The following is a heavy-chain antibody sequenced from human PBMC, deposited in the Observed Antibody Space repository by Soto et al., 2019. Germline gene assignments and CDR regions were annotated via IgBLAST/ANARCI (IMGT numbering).Heavy chain of an antibody. CDR3: ARPSPLSYYYFGMDV. CDR2: IYPGDSDT. J-gene: IGHJ6*02. CDR1: SYSLTKYW. V-gene: IGHV5-51*01. Sequence: XESLKISRKGCSYSLTKYWIAWVRQMPGKGPEWMGIIYPGDSDTRYSPSFQGQVTISADKSISTAYLQWRRLKASDTAVYYCARPSPLSYYYFGMDVWGQGTTVTVSS.